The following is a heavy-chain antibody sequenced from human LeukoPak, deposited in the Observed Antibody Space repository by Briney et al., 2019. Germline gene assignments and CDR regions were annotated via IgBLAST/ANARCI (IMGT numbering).Heavy chain of an antibody. D-gene: IGHD2-8*01. V-gene: IGHV4-59*08. CDR3: ARWYCSNNLCFHMDV. CDR2: VHYSGSS. Sequence: SETLFLTCTVSGDSISSYYWSWIRQPPGKGLEWIGYVHYSGSSAYIPSLKSRVTMSVDTSKNQFSLSLTSVTAADTALYYCARWYCSNNLCFHMDVWGKGTTVTVFS. J-gene: IGHJ6*03. CDR1: GDSISSYY.